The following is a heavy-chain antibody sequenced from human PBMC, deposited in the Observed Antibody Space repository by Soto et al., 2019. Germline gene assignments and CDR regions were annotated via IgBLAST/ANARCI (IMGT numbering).Heavy chain of an antibody. J-gene: IGHJ4*02. Sequence: ASVKVSCKASGYTFTTYAMHWVRQAPGQRLEWMGWINAGNGNTKYSQKFQGRVTITRDTSASTAYMGLSSLRSEDTAVYYCARGPITMIGYYFDYWGQGTLVTVSS. D-gene: IGHD3-10*02. V-gene: IGHV1-3*01. CDR3: ARGPITMIGYYFDY. CDR1: GYTFTTYA. CDR2: INAGNGNT.